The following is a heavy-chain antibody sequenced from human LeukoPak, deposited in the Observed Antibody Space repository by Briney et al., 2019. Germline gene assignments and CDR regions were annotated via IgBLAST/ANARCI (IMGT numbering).Heavy chain of an antibody. CDR3: ATQLGYCSSTSCYTNYYFDY. Sequence: PGGSLRLSCAASGFTVSSNYMSWVRQAPGKGLEWVSVIYSGGSTYYADSVKGRFTISRDNSKNTLYLQMNSLRAEDTAVYYCATQLGYCSSTSCYTNYYFDYWGQGALVTVSS. J-gene: IGHJ4*02. V-gene: IGHV3-53*01. CDR2: IYSGGST. CDR1: GFTVSSNY. D-gene: IGHD2-2*02.